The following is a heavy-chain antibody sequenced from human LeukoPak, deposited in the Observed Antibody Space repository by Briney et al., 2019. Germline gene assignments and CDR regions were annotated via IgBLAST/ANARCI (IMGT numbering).Heavy chain of an antibody. CDR3: ARHGPLYDIWSPQFYFDS. V-gene: IGHV4-59*08. CDR2: IYFSATT. CDR1: GDSISIYN. Sequence: SETLSLTCTVSGDSISIYNWRWIREPPGKELEGIGYIYFSATTNYTPSLNSRVTISVDTSKDHFSLSLSSVTAADTAVYYCARHGPLYDIWSPQFYFDSWGQGTLVTVSS. D-gene: IGHD3-3*01. J-gene: IGHJ4*02.